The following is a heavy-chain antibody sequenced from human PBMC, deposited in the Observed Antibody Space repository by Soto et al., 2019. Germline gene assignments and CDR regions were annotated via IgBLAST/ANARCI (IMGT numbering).Heavy chain of an antibody. CDR3: ARAVAPYFGTWFDP. D-gene: IGHD3-10*01. CDR1: GGSITSGNSYS. J-gene: IGHJ5*02. V-gene: IGHV4-30-2*01. Sequence: SETLSLTCAVSGGSITSGNSYSWSWIRQPPGKGLEWIGSISHTGSTSYNPSLKSRLTMSVDKSKNQFSLRLSSVTAADMAVYYCARAVAPYFGTWFDPWGQGILVTAPQ. CDR2: ISHTGST.